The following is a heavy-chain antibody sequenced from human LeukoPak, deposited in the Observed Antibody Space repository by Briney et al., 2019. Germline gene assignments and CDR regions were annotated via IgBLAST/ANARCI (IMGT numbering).Heavy chain of an antibody. CDR2: MNPNSGNT. CDR1: GYTFTSYD. Sequence: GASVKVSCKASGYTFTSYDINWVRQATGQGLEWMGWMNPNSGNTGYAQKFQGRVTMTRNTSISTAYMELSSLRSEDTAVYYCARGSRGMYSGYPFAVDYWGQGTLVTVSS. J-gene: IGHJ4*02. D-gene: IGHD5-12*01. V-gene: IGHV1-8*01. CDR3: ARGSRGMYSGYPFAVDY.